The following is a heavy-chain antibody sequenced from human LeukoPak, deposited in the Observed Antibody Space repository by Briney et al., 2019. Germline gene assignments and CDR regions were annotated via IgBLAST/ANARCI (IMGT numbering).Heavy chain of an antibody. V-gene: IGHV4-39*01. J-gene: IGHJ5*02. CDR3: ASGRYYDVLPGHLIWFHP. CDR2: IYYSGST. CDR1: GGSISSSSYY. Sequence: PSETLSLTCTVSGGSISSSSYYWGWIRQPPGKGLEWIGSIYYSGSTCDNPSLKSRVTISVDTSKNQFSLKLSSVTAADTAVYYCASGRYYDVLPGHLIWFHPWRQGTLLTVSS. D-gene: IGHD3-9*01.